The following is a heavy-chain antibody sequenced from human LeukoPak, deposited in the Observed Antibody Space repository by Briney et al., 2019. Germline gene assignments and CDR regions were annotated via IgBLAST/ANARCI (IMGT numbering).Heavy chain of an antibody. D-gene: IGHD1-26*01. CDR3: ARRRGRYSGDAFDI. V-gene: IGHV5-51*01. J-gene: IGHJ3*02. CDR1: GYRFTSYW. CDR2: IYPGDSDT. Sequence: GESLKISCKGSGYRFTSYWIGWVRQMPGKGLEWMGFIYPGDSDTRDSPSFQGQVTISADKSMSTAYLQWSSLKASDTAMYYCARRRGRYSGDAFDIWGQGTMVTVSS.